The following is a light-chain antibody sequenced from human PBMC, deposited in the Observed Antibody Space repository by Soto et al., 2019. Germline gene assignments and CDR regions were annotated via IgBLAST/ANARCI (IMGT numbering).Light chain of an antibody. CDR1: SSNIGSHY. J-gene: IGLJ3*02. V-gene: IGLV1-47*01. CDR2: KSD. Sequence: QSVLTQPPSVSGTPGQRVTLFCSGRSSNIGSHYVYWYQQLPGRAPKNLIFKSDLRPSGVPDRFSGSKSGTTASVAISGLRSEDEASYYCSSWDNDLTAWVFGGGTKLTVL. CDR3: SSWDNDLTAWV.